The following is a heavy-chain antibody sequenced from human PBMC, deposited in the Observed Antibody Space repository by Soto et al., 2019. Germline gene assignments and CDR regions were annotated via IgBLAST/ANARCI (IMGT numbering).Heavy chain of an antibody. D-gene: IGHD3-10*01. J-gene: IGHJ4*02. CDR3: ARDGSGSYIYLYYFDY. V-gene: IGHV3-33*01. CDR1: GFTFSSYG. CDR2: IWYDGSNK. Sequence: GGSLRLSCAASGFTFSSYGMHWVRQAPGKGLEWVAVIWYDGSNKYYADSVKGRFTISRDNSKNTLYLQMNSLRAEDTAVYYCARDGSGSYIYLYYFDYWGQGTLVTVSS.